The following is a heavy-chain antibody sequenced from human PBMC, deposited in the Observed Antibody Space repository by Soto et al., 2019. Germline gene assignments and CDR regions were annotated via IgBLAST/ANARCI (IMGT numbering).Heavy chain of an antibody. Sequence: SETLSLTCAVYGGSFSGYYWSWIRQPPGKGLEWIGEIDHSGSTNYNPSLKSRVTISVDTSKNQFSLKLSSVTAADTAVYYCARYRAHYDFWSGSWFDPRGQGTLVTVSS. V-gene: IGHV4-34*01. CDR3: ARYRAHYDFWSGSWFDP. J-gene: IGHJ5*02. CDR1: GGSFSGYY. CDR2: IDHSGST. D-gene: IGHD3-3*01.